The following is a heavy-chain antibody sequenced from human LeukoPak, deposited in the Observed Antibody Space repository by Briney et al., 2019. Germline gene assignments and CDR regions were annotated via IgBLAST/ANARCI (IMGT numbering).Heavy chain of an antibody. J-gene: IGHJ5*02. V-gene: IGHV4-39*07. D-gene: IGHD2-2*01. CDR2: IYYSGNT. CDR3: ARSRDIVVVPAGIGLNWFDP. CDR1: GGSISISSYY. Sequence: SETLSLTCIVSGGSISISSYYWGWIRQPPGKGLEWIGSIYYSGNTYFNPSLKSRVTISVDTSKNQFSLRLRSVTAADTAVYHCARSRDIVVVPAGIGLNWFDPWGQGTLVTVSS.